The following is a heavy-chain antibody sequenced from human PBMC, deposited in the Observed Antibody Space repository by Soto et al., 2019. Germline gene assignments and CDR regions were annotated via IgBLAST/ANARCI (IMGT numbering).Heavy chain of an antibody. CDR3: ARDGSDCTNGVCYYYYYMDV. Sequence: GGSLRLSCAASGFTFSSYSMNWVRQAPGKGLEWVSSISSSSSYIYYADSVKGRFTISRDNAKNSLYLQMNSLRAEDTAVYYCARDGSDCTNGVCYYYYYMDVWGKGTTVTVSS. CDR2: ISSSSSYI. J-gene: IGHJ6*03. CDR1: GFTFSSYS. D-gene: IGHD2-8*01. V-gene: IGHV3-21*01.